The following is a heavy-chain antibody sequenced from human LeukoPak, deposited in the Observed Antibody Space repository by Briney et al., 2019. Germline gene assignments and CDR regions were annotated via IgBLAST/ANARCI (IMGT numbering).Heavy chain of an antibody. CDR3: ARDKRSTAGNWFDP. V-gene: IGHV1-2*06. CDR1: GYTFTDYY. D-gene: IGHD1-14*01. Sequence: VASVKVSCKASGYTFTDYYIHWVRQAPGQGLEWMGRINPNSGGTNYAQRFQGRVTVTRDTSISTAYMELSTLRSDDAAVYYCARDKRSTAGNWFDPWGQGTLVTVSS. J-gene: IGHJ5*02. CDR2: INPNSGGT.